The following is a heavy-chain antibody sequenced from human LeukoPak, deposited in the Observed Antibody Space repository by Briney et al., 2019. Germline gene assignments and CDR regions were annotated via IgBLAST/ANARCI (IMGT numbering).Heavy chain of an antibody. CDR3: ARGQGTVTTH. J-gene: IGHJ4*02. CDR2: INHSGNA. Sequence: PSETLSLTCAVSGGAFSGYYWTWIRQPPGKGLEWIGEINHSGNANYNPSLKSRVTISLDMSENHFSLKLTSVTAADTAVYYCARGQGTVTTHWGQGTLVPVSS. D-gene: IGHD4-17*01. CDR1: GGAFSGYY. V-gene: IGHV4-34*01.